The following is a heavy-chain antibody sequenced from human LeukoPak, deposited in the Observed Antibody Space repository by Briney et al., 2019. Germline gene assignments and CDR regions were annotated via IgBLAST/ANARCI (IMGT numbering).Heavy chain of an antibody. D-gene: IGHD5-18*01. J-gene: IGHJ4*02. CDR3: AKGLNGYSYGDY. Sequence: GGSLRLSCAASGFTFSSYAMHWVRQAPGKGLEWVAVISYDGSNKYYADSVKGRFTISRDNSKNTLYLQMNSLRAEDTAVYYCAKGLNGYSYGDYWGQGTLVTVSS. V-gene: IGHV3-30*04. CDR1: GFTFSSYA. CDR2: ISYDGSNK.